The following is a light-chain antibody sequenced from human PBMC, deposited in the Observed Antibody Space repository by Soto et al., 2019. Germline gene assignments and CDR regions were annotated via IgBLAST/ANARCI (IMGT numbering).Light chain of an antibody. CDR2: AAS. CDR3: QQYNNWPRT. J-gene: IGKJ1*01. V-gene: IGKV1-12*01. CDR1: QGITTW. Sequence: DIQMTQSPSSVSASVGDRVTISCRASQGITTWLAWYQQKPGKAPKLLIYAASTLQSGVPSRFSGSGSGTDFTLTISSLQSEDFAVYYCQQYNNWPRTFGQGTKVDIK.